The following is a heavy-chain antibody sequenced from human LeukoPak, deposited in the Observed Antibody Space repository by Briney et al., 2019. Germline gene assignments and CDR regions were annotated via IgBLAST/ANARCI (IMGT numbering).Heavy chain of an antibody. CDR1: GFTFSSYS. J-gene: IGHJ4*02. CDR3: ATYAMVRGVIRYFDY. V-gene: IGHV3-21*01. CDR2: ISSSSSYI. D-gene: IGHD3-10*01. Sequence: GGSLRLSCAASGFTFSSYSMNWVRQAPGKGLGWVSSISSSSSYIYYADSVKGRFTISRDNAKNSLYLQMNSLRAEDTAVYYCATYAMVRGVIRYFDYWGQGTLVTVSS.